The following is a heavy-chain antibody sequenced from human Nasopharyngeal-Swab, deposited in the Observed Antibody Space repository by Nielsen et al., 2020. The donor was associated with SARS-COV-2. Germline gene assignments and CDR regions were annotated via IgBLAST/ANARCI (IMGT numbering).Heavy chain of an antibody. J-gene: IGHJ4*02. CDR2: ISSSSSYT. V-gene: IGHV3-11*06. Sequence: GESLKISCAASGFTFSDYYMSWIRQAPGKGLEWVSYISSSSSYTNYADSVKGRFTISRDNAKNSLYLQMNSLRAEDTAVYYCASHYGSGSLPLDYWGQGTLVTVSS. D-gene: IGHD3-10*01. CDR1: GFTFSDYY. CDR3: ASHYGSGSLPLDY.